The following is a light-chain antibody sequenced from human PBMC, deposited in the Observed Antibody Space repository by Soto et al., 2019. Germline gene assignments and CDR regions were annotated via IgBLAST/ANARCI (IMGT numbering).Light chain of an antibody. V-gene: IGKV3-20*01. Sequence: EIVLTQSPGTLSLSPGERATLSCRAGQSVSSSYLAWYQQKPGQAPRLLIYGASSRATGIPDGFSGSGSGTDFTLTISRLEPEDFAVYYCQQYGSSAPTFGQGTKVDIK. J-gene: IGKJ1*01. CDR3: QQYGSSAPT. CDR2: GAS. CDR1: QSVSSSY.